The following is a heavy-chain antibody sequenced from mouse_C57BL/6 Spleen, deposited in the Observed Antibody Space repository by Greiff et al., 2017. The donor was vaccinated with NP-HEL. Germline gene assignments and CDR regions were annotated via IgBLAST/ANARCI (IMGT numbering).Heavy chain of an antibody. Sequence: EVQLQQSGPELVKPGASVKISCKASGYTFTDYYMNWVKQSHGKSLEWIGDINPNNGGTSYNQKFKGKATLTVDKSSSTAYMELRSLTSEDSAVYYCANSLRYWGQGTTLTVSS. J-gene: IGHJ2*01. CDR1: GYTFTDYY. V-gene: IGHV1-26*01. CDR2: INPNNGGT. D-gene: IGHD6-1*01. CDR3: ANSLRY.